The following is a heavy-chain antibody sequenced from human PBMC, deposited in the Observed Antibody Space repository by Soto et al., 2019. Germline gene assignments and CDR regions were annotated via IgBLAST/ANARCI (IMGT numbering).Heavy chain of an antibody. D-gene: IGHD1-26*01. CDR2: TYYRSKWYN. CDR3: ARAEVVGAIDYYYGMDV. CDR1: GDSVSSNSAA. J-gene: IGHJ6*02. Sequence: PSQTLSLTCAISGDSVSSNSAAWNWIRQSPSRGLEWLGKTYYRSKWYNDYAVSVKSRITINPDTSKNQFSLQLNSVTPEDTAVYYCARAEVVGAIDYYYGMDVWGQGTTVTVS. V-gene: IGHV6-1*01.